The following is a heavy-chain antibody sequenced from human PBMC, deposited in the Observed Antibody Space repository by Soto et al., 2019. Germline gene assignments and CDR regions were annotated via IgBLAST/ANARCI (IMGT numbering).Heavy chain of an antibody. D-gene: IGHD3-16*01. CDR1: GFTFSGYA. V-gene: IGHV3-23*01. J-gene: IGHJ4*02. CDR3: AKFKAWTYENYPFDY. Sequence: EVQLLESGGGLVQPGGSLRLSCAASGFTFSGYAMSWVRQASGKGLEWVAGITDDGVGTYYADSVKGRFSISRDNSKNTLYLQMNGLRAEDTALYYCAKFKAWTYENYPFDYWGQGTLVTVSS. CDR2: ITDDGVGT.